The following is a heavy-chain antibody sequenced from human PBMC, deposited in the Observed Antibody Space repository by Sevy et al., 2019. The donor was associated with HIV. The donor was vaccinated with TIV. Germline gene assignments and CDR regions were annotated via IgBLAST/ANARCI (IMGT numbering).Heavy chain of an antibody. CDR2: FHPGASKI. CDR3: ARHISDSGSYYAYYYYYYMDV. CDR1: GYSFTDHW. J-gene: IGHJ6*03. Sequence: GESLKISCEVSGYSFTDHWVGWVRQMPGKGLDWIGIFHPGASKIFYSPSLKSRVTISVDTSKNQFSLKLSSVTAADTAVYYCARHISDSGSYYAYYYYYYMDVWGKGTTVTVSS. V-gene: IGHV5-51*01. D-gene: IGHD1-26*01.